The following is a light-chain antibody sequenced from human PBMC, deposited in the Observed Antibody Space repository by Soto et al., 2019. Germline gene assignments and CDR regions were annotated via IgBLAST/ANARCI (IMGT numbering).Light chain of an antibody. CDR2: LEGSGSY. CDR3: EIWHSNTQV. CDR1: SGHSSYI. J-gene: IGLJ2*01. Sequence: QSVLTQSSSASASLGSSVKLTCTMSSGHSSYIIAWHQQQPGKAPRYLMKLEGSGSYNKGSGVPDRFSGSSSRADRYLTIATLQLEDVAEYDCEIWHSNTQVFGGGTKLTLL. V-gene: IGLV4-60*02.